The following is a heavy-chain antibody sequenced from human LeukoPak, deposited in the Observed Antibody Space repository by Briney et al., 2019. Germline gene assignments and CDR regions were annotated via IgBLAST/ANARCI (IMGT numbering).Heavy chain of an antibody. CDR2: ISSSSSYI. CDR1: GFTFSSYS. D-gene: IGHD3-22*01. V-gene: IGHV3-21*01. J-gene: IGHJ6*03. CDR3: VRGGSGSGYHYYYYYMDV. Sequence: GGSLRLSCAASGFTFSSYSMNWVRQAPGKGLEWVSSISSSSSYIYYADSVKGRFTISRDNAKNSLYLQMNSLRVEDTAVYYCVRGGSGSGYHYYYYYMDVWGKGTTVTISS.